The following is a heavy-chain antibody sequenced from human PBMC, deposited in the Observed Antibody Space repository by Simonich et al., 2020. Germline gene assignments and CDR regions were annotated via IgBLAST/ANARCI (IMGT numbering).Heavy chain of an antibody. CDR3: ARWAYSSSYFDY. CDR1: GGSISSSSYY. J-gene: IGHJ4*02. D-gene: IGHD6-6*01. Sequence: QLQLQESGPGLVKPSETLSLTCTVSGGSISSSSYYWGWIRQPPGKGLEWIGSIYKSGSTYNNPSLKIRVTISVDTSKNQFSLKLSSVTAADTAVYYCARWAYSSSYFDYWGQGTLVTVSS. V-gene: IGHV4-39*01. CDR2: IYKSGST.